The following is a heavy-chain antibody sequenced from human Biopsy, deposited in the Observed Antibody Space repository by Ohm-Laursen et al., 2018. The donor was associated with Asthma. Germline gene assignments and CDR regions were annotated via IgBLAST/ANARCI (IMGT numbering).Heavy chain of an antibody. CDR2: ISAYNGAT. D-gene: IGHD2-21*02. CDR1: GFTLIDYG. V-gene: IGHV1-18*01. Sequence: ASVKVSCNASGFTLIDYGLTWVRQAPGQGLEWLGWISAYNGATNFAQKFQGRFTMTTETSTNTAFMELRRLTSDDSAVYFCARGLGDLDSWGQGSLVIVSS. J-gene: IGHJ4*02. CDR3: ARGLGDLDS.